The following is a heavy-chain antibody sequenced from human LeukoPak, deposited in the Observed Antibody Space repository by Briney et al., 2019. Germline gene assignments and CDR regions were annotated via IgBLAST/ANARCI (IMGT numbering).Heavy chain of an antibody. J-gene: IGHJ2*01. Sequence: ASVKVSCKASGYTFTSYGISWVRQAPGQGLEWMGWISAYNGNTNYAQKLQGRVTMTTDTSTSTAYMELRSLRSDDTAVYYCARTLQGYDSSGYSYWYFDLWGRGTLVTVSS. V-gene: IGHV1-18*01. CDR1: GYTFTSYG. D-gene: IGHD3-22*01. CDR3: ARTLQGYDSSGYSYWYFDL. CDR2: ISAYNGNT.